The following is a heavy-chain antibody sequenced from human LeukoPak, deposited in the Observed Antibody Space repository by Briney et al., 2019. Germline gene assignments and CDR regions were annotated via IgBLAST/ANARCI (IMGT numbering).Heavy chain of an antibody. J-gene: IGHJ4*02. V-gene: IGHV3-74*01. CDR2: INNDGTYT. CDR1: GFTSSSYW. CDR3: GREIEAPGKTLDY. Sequence: GGSLRLPCAVSGFTSSSYWMHWVRQAPGKGLVWVSRINNDGTYTVYADAVKGRFTISRDNAKNTLYLQMNSLRPEDTAVYYCGREIEAPGKTLDYWGQGTLVTVSS.